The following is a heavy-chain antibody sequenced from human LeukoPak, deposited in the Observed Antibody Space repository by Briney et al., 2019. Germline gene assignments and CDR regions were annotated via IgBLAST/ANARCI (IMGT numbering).Heavy chain of an antibody. CDR3: TRRRFLDY. D-gene: IGHD3-3*01. Sequence: GGSLRLSCAASGFTFSSYWTSWVRQDPRKGMECVANIKQDGSEKYYVDSVKGRFTISRDNAKNSLYLQMNSLRAEDTAVYYCTRRRFLDYWGQGTLVTVSS. J-gene: IGHJ4*02. CDR1: GFTFSSYW. CDR2: IKQDGSEK. V-gene: IGHV3-7*01.